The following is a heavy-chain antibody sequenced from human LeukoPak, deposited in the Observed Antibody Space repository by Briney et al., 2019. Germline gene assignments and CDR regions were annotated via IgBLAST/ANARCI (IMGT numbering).Heavy chain of an antibody. J-gene: IGHJ4*02. D-gene: IGHD6-25*01. CDR1: GYTFTTYY. V-gene: IGHV1-46*01. CDR2: INPNGGST. Sequence: GASVNVSCKASGYTFTTYYMHWVRQAPGQGLEWMGIINPNGGSTSYAQKFQGRVTMTRDMSTSTVYMELSSLRSEDTAVYYCTRGARRSASGDYFDYWGQGTLVTVYS. CDR3: TRGARRSASGDYFDY.